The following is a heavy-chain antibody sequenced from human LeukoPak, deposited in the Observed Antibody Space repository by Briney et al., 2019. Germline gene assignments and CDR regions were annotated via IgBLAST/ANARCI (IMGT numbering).Heavy chain of an antibody. D-gene: IGHD2-15*01. CDR1: GGSFSGYY. J-gene: IGHJ4*02. V-gene: IGHV4-34*01. CDR3: ASLQTVVVVALADY. Sequence: SETLSLTCAVYGGSFSGYYWSWIRQPPGKGLEWIGEINHSGSTNYNPSLKSRVTISVDTSKNQFSLKLSSVTAADTAVYYCASLQTVVVVALADYWGQGTLVTVSS. CDR2: INHSGST.